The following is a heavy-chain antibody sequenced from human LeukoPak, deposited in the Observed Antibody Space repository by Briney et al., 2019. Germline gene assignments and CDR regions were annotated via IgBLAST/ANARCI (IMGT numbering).Heavy chain of an antibody. V-gene: IGHV1-2*02. Sequence: ASVKVSCKASGYTFTGYYLQWVRQAPGQGLEWMGWINPNSGGTNYAQKFQGRVTMTRDTSISTAYMELTGLSSDDTAVYYCTRGGYYGSGSRWFDPWGQGTLVTVSS. J-gene: IGHJ5*02. D-gene: IGHD3-10*01. CDR3: TRGGYYGSGSRWFDP. CDR1: GYTFTGYY. CDR2: INPNSGGT.